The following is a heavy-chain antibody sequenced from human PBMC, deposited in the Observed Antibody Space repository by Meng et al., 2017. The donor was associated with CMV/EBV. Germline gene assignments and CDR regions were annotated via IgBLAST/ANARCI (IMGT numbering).Heavy chain of an antibody. J-gene: IGHJ6*02. Sequence: GGSLRLSCAASGIAVTDNYMSWVRQAPGMGPQWVSLIYSGGGTKYADSVRGRFTISRDSSKNTLQLEMNSLRVEDTAVYYCARDFPDNYDGRGSNYFGWDIWGQGTTVTVSS. CDR2: IYSGGGT. D-gene: IGHD4-23*01. V-gene: IGHV3-53*01. CDR3: ARDFPDNYDGRGSNYFGWDI. CDR1: GIAVTDNY.